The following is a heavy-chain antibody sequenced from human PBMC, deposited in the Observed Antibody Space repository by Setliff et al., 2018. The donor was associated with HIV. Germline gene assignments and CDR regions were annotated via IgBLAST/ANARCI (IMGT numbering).Heavy chain of an antibody. J-gene: IGHJ4*02. CDR1: GGSISGYY. CDR2: IYTSGST. V-gene: IGHV4-4*09. D-gene: IGHD6-19*01. CDR3: ARRNGAGNFDY. Sequence: SETLSLTCTVSGGSISGYYWSWIRQPPGKGLEWIGYIYTSGSTHYNPSLKSRVTISVDTSKNQFSLKLSSVTAADTAVYYCARRNGAGNFDYWGQGTLVTVSS.